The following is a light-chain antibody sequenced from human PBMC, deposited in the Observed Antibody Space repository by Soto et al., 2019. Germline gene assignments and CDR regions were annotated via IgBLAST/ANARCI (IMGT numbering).Light chain of an antibody. J-gene: IGLJ3*02. Sequence: QSALTQAASVSGSPGQSITISCTGTSSDVGAYDYVSWYQQHPGKAPKFMLYEVSNRPSGLSNRFSGSKSGNTASLTISGLQAEDEADYYCSSYTTSNTWVFGGGTKLTVL. CDR3: SSYTTSNTWV. CDR2: EVS. CDR1: SSDVGAYDY. V-gene: IGLV2-14*01.